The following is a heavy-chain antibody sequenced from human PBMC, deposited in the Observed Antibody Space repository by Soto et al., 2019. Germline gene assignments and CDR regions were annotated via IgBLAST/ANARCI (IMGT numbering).Heavy chain of an antibody. D-gene: IGHD3-22*01. CDR1: DSTFTSFG. J-gene: IGHJ4*02. CDR2: INGYNGDT. V-gene: IGHV1-18*04. CDR3: GREKRINMTQDY. Sequence: ASRTVSCTTSDSTFTSFGITWVRQAPGQWLEWMGWINGYNGDTNYAQKFQGRVTMTTDTSTSTAYMELRSLRSDDTAVYYCGREKRINMTQDYWGQGTMVTVSS.